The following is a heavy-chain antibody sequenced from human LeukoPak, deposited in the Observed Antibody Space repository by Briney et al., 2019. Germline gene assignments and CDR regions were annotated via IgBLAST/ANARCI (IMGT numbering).Heavy chain of an antibody. Sequence: GAPVKVSCKASGYTFTSYGISWVRQAPGQGLEWMGWISAYNGNTNYAQKLQGRVTMTTDTSTSTAYMELRSLRSDDTAVYYCARDKYGIGASYYGSGSYSEYYYYYGMDVWGKGTTVTVSS. CDR1: GYTFTSYG. J-gene: IGHJ6*04. CDR2: ISAYNGNT. D-gene: IGHD3-10*01. V-gene: IGHV1-18*04. CDR3: ARDKYGIGASYYGSGSYSEYYYYYGMDV.